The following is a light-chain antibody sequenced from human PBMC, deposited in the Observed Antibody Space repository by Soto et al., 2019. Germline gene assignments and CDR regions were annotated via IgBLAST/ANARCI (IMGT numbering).Light chain of an antibody. CDR2: GAS. V-gene: IGKV3-20*01. Sequence: IVLTQSPGTLSLSPGERATLSCRASQSVSSSYLAWYQQKPGQAPRLLIYGASSRATGIPDRFSGSGSGTDFTLTISRLEPEDFAVYYCQQDGSSPPITFGQGTRLEIK. J-gene: IGKJ5*01. CDR3: QQDGSSPPIT. CDR1: QSVSSSY.